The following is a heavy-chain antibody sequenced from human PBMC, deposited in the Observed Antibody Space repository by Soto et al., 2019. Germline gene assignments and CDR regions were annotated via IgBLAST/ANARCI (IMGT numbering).Heavy chain of an antibody. CDR2: ISGGGGHT. CDR3: AKEFESETHYGKYAIGK. Sequence: EVQLLESGGGLVQPGGSLRLSCAASGFTFNRFAMSWVRQAPGKGLEWVSAISGGGGHTYYADSVRGRFSISRDNSKNTLDLQMNSLRAEDTAVYYCAKEFESETHYGKYAIGKWGQGTLVSVST. D-gene: IGHD3-10*01. CDR1: GFTFNRFA. V-gene: IGHV3-23*01. J-gene: IGHJ4*02.